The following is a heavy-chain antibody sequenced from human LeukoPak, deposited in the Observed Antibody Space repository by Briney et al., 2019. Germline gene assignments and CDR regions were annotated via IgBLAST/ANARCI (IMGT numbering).Heavy chain of an antibody. CDR1: GFSFSDYW. D-gene: IGHD3/OR15-3a*01. J-gene: IGHJ4*02. Sequence: GGSLRLSCAASGFSFSDYWMHWVRQAPGKGLEWVANTKQDGSEKNYVDSVKGRFTISRDSAKNSLYLQMNSLRAEDTAVYYCASTFGLGAFWGQGTLVTVSS. CDR2: TKQDGSEK. V-gene: IGHV3-7*05. CDR3: ASTFGLGAF.